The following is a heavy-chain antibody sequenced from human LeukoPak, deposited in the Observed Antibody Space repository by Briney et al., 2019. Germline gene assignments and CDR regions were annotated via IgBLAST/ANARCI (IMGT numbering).Heavy chain of an antibody. D-gene: IGHD5-18*01. CDR1: GGSISSYY. Sequence: SETLSLTCTVSGGSISSYYWSWIRQPPGKGLEWIGYIYYSGSTNYNPSLKSRVTISVDTSMNQFSLKLSSVTAADTAVYYCAREKGNSYGYDYWGQGTLVTVSS. CDR3: AREKGNSYGYDY. CDR2: IYYSGST. J-gene: IGHJ4*02. V-gene: IGHV4-59*01.